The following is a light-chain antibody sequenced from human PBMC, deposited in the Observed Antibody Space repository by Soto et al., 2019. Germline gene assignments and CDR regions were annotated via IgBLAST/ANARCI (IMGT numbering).Light chain of an antibody. V-gene: IGLV4-69*01. CDR2: LNRDGSH. J-gene: IGLJ2*01. CDR1: SGHSNYA. Sequence: QPVLTQSPSASASLGASVKLTCTLSSGHSNYAIAWHQQQPEKGPRDLMKLNRDGSHSKGDGIPNRFSGSSSGAERYLTISSLQSEDEADYYCQTWGTGIVIFGGGTKVTVL. CDR3: QTWGTGIVI.